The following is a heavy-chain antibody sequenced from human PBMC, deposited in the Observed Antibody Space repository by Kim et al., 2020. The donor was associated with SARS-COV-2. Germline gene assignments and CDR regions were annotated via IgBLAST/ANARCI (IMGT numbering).Heavy chain of an antibody. Sequence: SETLSLTCTVSGYSISSGYYWGWIRQPPGKGLEWIGSIYHSGSTYYNPSLKSRVTISVDTSKNQFSLKLSSVTAADTAVYYCARVGSDNWFDPWGQGTLVTVSS. D-gene: IGHD3-10*01. CDR3: ARVGSDNWFDP. CDR1: GYSISSGYY. J-gene: IGHJ5*02. V-gene: IGHV4-38-2*02. CDR2: IYHSGST.